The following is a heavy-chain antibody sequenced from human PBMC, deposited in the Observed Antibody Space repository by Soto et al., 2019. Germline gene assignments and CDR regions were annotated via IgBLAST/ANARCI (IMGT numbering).Heavy chain of an antibody. CDR1: GHTFTGYY. V-gene: IGHV1-2*04. CDR2: INPNSGGT. Sequence: ASVKVSCKASGHTFTGYYMHWVRQAPGQGLEWMGWINPNSGGTNYAQKFQGWVTLTRDTSISTAYMELSRLGSDATAFYYCASWRSVRGAIYYYYMDGWGKGTTVTVSS. J-gene: IGHJ6*03. CDR3: ASWRSVRGAIYYYYMDG. D-gene: IGHD3-10*01.